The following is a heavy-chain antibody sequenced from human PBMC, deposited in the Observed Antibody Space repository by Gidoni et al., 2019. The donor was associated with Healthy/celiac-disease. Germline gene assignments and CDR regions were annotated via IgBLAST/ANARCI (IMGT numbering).Heavy chain of an antibody. CDR3: ARENHPLLTVTTGFDY. CDR1: GVPFSSYS. Sequence: EVQLVESGGGLVKPGGSLRLSCAASGVPFSSYSMNWVRQAPGKGLEWVSSISSSSSYIYYADSVKGRFTISRDNAKNSLYLQMNSLRAEDTAVYYCARENHPLLTVTTGFDYWGQGTLVTVSS. V-gene: IGHV3-21*01. D-gene: IGHD4-17*01. CDR2: ISSSSSYI. J-gene: IGHJ4*02.